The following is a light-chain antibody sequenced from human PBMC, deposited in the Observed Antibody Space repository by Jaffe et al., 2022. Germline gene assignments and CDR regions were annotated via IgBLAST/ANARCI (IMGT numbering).Light chain of an antibody. V-gene: IGKV3-15*01. CDR1: QSVSNN. Sequence: EIVMTQSPATLSVSPGERATLSCRASQSVSNNLAWYQQKPGQAPRLLIYGASTRATGIPARFSGSGSGTEFTLTISSLQSEDFAVYYCQQYNNGGTFGQGTKVEVK. CDR3: QQYNNGGT. J-gene: IGKJ1*01. CDR2: GAS.